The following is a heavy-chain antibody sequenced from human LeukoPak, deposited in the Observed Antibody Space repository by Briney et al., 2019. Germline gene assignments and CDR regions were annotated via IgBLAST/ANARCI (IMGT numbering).Heavy chain of an antibody. CDR2: INSDGSST. V-gene: IGHV3-74*01. D-gene: IGHD6-13*01. J-gene: IGHJ4*02. CDR3: AREVAAAPFDY. Sequence: GGSLRLSCAASGFTFSGYWMHWVRQAPGKGLVWVSRINSDGSSTSYADSVKGRFTISRDNAKNTLYLQMNSLRAEDTAVYYCAREVAAAPFDYWGQGTLVTVSS. CDR1: GFTFSGYW.